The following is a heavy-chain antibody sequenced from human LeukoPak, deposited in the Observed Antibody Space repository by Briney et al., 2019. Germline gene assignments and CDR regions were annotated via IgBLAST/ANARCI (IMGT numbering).Heavy chain of an antibody. CDR3: ARGPYCTGGSCYSNFDY. Sequence: TSETLSLTCTVPGGSISPYYWSWIRQPPGKGLEWIGYIYYSGSTNYNPPLKSRVTISVDTSKNQFSLKLSSVTAADTAVYYCARGPYCTGGSCYSNFDYWGQGTLVTVSS. J-gene: IGHJ4*02. CDR1: GGSISPYY. D-gene: IGHD2-15*01. V-gene: IGHV4-59*01. CDR2: IYYSGST.